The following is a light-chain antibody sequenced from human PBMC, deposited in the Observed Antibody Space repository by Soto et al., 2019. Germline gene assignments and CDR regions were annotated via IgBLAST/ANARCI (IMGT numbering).Light chain of an antibody. V-gene: IGKV3-15*01. CDR2: GAS. J-gene: IGKJ1*01. CDR3: QQYNSWPLT. Sequence: ETVMTQSPATLSLSSGERATLSCRASQSVSSNLAWYQRKPGQSPRLLIYGASTRATDIPARFSGSGSGTEFTLSISSLQSEDFAVYFCQQYNSWPLTFGQGTKVDIK. CDR1: QSVSSN.